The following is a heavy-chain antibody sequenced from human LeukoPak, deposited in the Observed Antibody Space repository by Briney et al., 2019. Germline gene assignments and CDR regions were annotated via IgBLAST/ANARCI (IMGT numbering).Heavy chain of an antibody. V-gene: IGHV3-23*01. Sequence: GGSLRLSCAASGFTFSHYAMSWVRQAPGKGLEWVSGISGSGANTYYADSVKGRFTISRDNSKSTLYLQMSSLRAEDTALYYCAKSSEYNNYGIDYWGQGTLVTVSS. J-gene: IGHJ4*02. CDR3: AKSSEYNNYGIDY. CDR2: ISGSGANT. CDR1: GFTFSHYA. D-gene: IGHD4-11*01.